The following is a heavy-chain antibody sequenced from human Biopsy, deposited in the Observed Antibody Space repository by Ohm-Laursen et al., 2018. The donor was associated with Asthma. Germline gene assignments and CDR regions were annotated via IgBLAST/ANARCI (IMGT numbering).Heavy chain of an antibody. CDR2: INSVFGTT. CDR1: GGTFNTYV. V-gene: IGHV1-69*01. Sequence: SSVKVSCKSLGGTFNTYVIGWVRQAPGQGLEWMGGINSVFGTTTYPQKFQDRVTITADDSTSTVYMELSSLRSGDTAVYYCARKAGPCISRTCYSLDFWGQGTLVTVPS. CDR3: ARKAGPCISRTCYSLDF. J-gene: IGHJ4*02. D-gene: IGHD2-2*01.